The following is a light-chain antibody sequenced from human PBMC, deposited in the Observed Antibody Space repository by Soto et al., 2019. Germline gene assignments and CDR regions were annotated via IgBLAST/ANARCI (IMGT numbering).Light chain of an antibody. V-gene: IGKV3-11*01. Sequence: EIVLTQSPATLSLSPGERATLSCRASQSVRTSFAWYQQQPVQAPMRLIYDASNKATGIPARFSGSGSATDFTLAISSLDPKDFAVYYCQQRSNWPGTVGGGTEMDIK. CDR3: QQRSNWPGT. J-gene: IGKJ4*02. CDR1: QSVRTS. CDR2: DAS.